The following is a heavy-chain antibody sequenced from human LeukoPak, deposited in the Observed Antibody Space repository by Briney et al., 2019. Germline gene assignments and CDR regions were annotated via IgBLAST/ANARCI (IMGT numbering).Heavy chain of an antibody. Sequence: GRSLRLSCAASGFTFSSYVMHWVRQAPGKGLEWVAIISYDGSNEYYADSVKGRFTISRDNSKNTLYLQMNSLRAEDTAVYYCAKDFPQLWSDWGQGTLVTVSS. CDR1: GFTFSSYV. V-gene: IGHV3-30*04. D-gene: IGHD5-18*01. CDR3: AKDFPQLWSD. J-gene: IGHJ4*02. CDR2: ISYDGSNE.